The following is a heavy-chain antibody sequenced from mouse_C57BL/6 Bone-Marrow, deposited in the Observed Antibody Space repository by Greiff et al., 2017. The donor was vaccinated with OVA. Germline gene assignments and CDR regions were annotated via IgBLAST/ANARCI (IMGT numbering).Heavy chain of an antibody. CDR2: IDPNSGGT. V-gene: IGHV1-72*01. CDR1: GYTFTSYW. CDR3: AKLYYYGSRVAMDY. Sequence: QVQLQQPGAELVKPGASVKLSCKASGYTFTSYWMHWVQQRPGRGLEWIGRIDPNSGGTKYNEKFKSKATLTVDKPSSTAYMQLSSLTSEDSAFYCCAKLYYYGSRVAMDYWGQGTSVTVSS. D-gene: IGHD1-1*01. J-gene: IGHJ4*01.